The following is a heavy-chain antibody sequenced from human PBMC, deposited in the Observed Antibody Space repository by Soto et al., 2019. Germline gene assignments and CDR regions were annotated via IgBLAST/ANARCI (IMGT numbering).Heavy chain of an antibody. CDR2: INADGSIT. CDR1: GFTFSSYW. CDR3: SLWWGTDGDYAVFDY. Sequence: EVQLVESGGGSVQPGGSLRLSCAASGFTFSSYWMHWVRQVPGKGLMWVSRINADGSITTYADSVKGRFTVSRDNAKNTLYLEMSSLSVEDTAVYYCSLWWGTDGDYAVFDYWGQGTLVTVSS. J-gene: IGHJ4*02. D-gene: IGHD4-17*01. V-gene: IGHV3-74*01.